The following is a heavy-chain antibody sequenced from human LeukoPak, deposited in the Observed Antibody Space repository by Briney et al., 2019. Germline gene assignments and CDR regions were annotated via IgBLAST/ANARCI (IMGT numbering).Heavy chain of an antibody. Sequence: ASVKLSCKASGYTFTGYYLHWVRQAPGQGLEWMGWINPNGGGREYAQKLQGRVNMTRDTAISTAYMELSSLTFDDTAIHYCARVGYFYGSGSQTGGYLDYWGQGTLVTVSS. V-gene: IGHV1-2*02. D-gene: IGHD3-10*01. CDR3: ARVGYFYGSGSQTGGYLDY. CDR2: INPNGGGR. J-gene: IGHJ4*02. CDR1: GYTFTGYY.